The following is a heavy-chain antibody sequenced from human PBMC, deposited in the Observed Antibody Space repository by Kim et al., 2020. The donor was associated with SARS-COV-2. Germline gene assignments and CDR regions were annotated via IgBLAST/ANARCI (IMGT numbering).Heavy chain of an antibody. CDR2: T. Sequence: TYYSAAVKGRFTISRDNSKNSLYLQMNSLRTEDAGLYYCAKGAGFIPFNYWGQGTLVTVSS. D-gene: IGHD3-16*01. V-gene: IGHV3-43*01. J-gene: IGHJ4*02. CDR3: AKGAGFIPFNY.